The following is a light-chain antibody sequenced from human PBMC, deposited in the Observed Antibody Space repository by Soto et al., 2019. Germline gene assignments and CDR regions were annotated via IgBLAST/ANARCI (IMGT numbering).Light chain of an antibody. J-gene: IGKJ2*01. CDR1: QTISTL. V-gene: IGKV1-5*01. CDR2: DAS. Sequence: IPMTQSPSTLSAPVGDRVTITCQASQTISTLLAWFQHKPGKAPNLLIYDASNLESGVPSRFSGSGSGTEFTLTISSLQAEDVAVYYCQQYYTTPRTFGQGTKLEI. CDR3: QQYYTTPRT.